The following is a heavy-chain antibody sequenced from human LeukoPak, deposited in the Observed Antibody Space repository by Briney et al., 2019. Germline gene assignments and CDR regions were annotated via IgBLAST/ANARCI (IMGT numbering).Heavy chain of an antibody. V-gene: IGHV4-59*08. CDR2: IFYSGST. CDR1: GGSISSYC. CDR3: AGGGRWLQLPYFDY. D-gene: IGHD5-24*01. J-gene: IGHJ4*02. Sequence: PSETLSLTCTVSGGSISSYCWSWIRQPPGKGLEWIGYIFYSGSTNYNPSLKSRVTISVDTSKNQFSLKLSSVTAADTAVYYCAGGGRWLQLPYFDYWGQGTLVTVSS.